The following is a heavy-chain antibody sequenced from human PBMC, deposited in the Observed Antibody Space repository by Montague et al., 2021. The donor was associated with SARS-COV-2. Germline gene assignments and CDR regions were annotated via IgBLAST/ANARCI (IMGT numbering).Heavy chain of an antibody. CDR1: GDSISTSY. Sequence: SETLSLTCTVSGDSISTSYWAWIRQPPGTGLEWIGFIYYSGRTSYNSSLKSRVTISVDTSKNQVSLNLSSVTAAATAVYFCASADRRSPDTTHLCYYKGMDLWGQGTTVTVSS. CDR3: ASADRRSPDTTHLCYYKGMDL. V-gene: IGHV4-59*01. J-gene: IGHJ6*02. D-gene: IGHD3-22*01. CDR2: IYYSGRT.